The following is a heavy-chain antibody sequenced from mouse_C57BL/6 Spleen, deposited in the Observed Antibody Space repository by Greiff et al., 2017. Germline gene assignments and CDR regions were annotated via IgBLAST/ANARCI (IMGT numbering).Heavy chain of an antibody. Sequence: DVQLQESGPELVKPGASVKMSCKASGYTFTDYNMHWVKQSHGKSLEWIGYINPNNGGTSYNQKFKGKATLTVNKSSSTAYMELRSLTSEDSAVYYCAREDYDYDGGYFDVWGTGTTVTVSS. V-gene: IGHV1-22*01. J-gene: IGHJ1*03. D-gene: IGHD2-4*01. CDR3: AREDYDYDGGYFDV. CDR2: INPNNGGT. CDR1: GYTFTDYN.